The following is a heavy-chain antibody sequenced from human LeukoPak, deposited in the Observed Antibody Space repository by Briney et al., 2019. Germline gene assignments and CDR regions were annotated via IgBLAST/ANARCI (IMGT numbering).Heavy chain of an antibody. CDR3: VSDGSGSSNGFDY. J-gene: IGHJ4*02. V-gene: IGHV3-64D*06. Sequence: PGGSLRLSCSASGFTFSTYTIHWVRQAPGKGPEYVSGISGNGGRTYYADSVKGRFTISRDNSKNTLYLQMSSLRSEDTAVYYCVSDGSGSSNGFDYWGQGTLVTVSS. CDR2: ISGNGGRT. CDR1: GFTFSTYT. D-gene: IGHD3-22*01.